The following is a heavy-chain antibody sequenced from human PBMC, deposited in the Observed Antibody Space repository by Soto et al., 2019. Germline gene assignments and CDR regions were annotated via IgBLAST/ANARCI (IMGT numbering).Heavy chain of an antibody. D-gene: IGHD2-21*02. CDR3: AREPYGDSQYFDY. V-gene: IGHV3-30*04. Sequence: QVHLVESGGGMVQPGTSLRLSCTASGFTFNSLSLHWVRQRPDKGLEWVAVISFDGRVTYYADFVKGRFTVSRDKSKNTIYLQVNSLRAEDTAVYYCAREPYGDSQYFDYWGQGTLVTVSS. CDR1: GFTFNSLS. J-gene: IGHJ4*02. CDR2: ISFDGRVT.